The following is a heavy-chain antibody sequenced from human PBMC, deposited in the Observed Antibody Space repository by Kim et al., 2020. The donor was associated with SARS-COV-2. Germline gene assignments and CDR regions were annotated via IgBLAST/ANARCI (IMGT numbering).Heavy chain of an antibody. J-gene: IGHJ6*02. CDR3: ARQEGRQQLATFVSMDV. V-gene: IGHV5-51*01. CDR2: IYPGDSDT. D-gene: IGHD6-13*01. Sequence: GESLKISCKGSGYSFTSYWIGWVRQMPGKGLEWMGIIYPGDSDTRYSPSFQGQVTISADKSISTAYLQWSSLKASDTAMYYCARQEGRQQLATFVSMDVWGQGTTVTVSS. CDR1: GYSFTSYW.